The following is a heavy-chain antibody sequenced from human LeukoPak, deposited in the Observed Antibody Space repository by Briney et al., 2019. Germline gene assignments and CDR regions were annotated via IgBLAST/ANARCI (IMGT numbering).Heavy chain of an antibody. D-gene: IGHD5-24*01. CDR1: GGSISSYY. Sequence: PSETLSLICTVSGGSISSYYWSWIRQPPGKGLEWIGYIYYSGSTNYNPSLKSRVTISVDTSKNQFSLKLSSVTAADTAVYYCARDRAVEMATIQEGFDIWGQGTMVTVSS. CDR2: IYYSGST. CDR3: ARDRAVEMATIQEGFDI. J-gene: IGHJ3*02. V-gene: IGHV4-59*01.